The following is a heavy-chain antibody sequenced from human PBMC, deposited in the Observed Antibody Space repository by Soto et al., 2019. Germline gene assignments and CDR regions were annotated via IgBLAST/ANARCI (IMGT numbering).Heavy chain of an antibody. D-gene: IGHD1-1*01. CDR3: ARHVVGNRNWFDP. CDR1: GGSLSSYY. CDR2: IYYGGST. V-gene: IGHV4-59*08. Sequence: ASETLSLTCTVSGGSLSSYYWSWIRQPPGKGLEWIGYIYYGGSTNYNPSLKSRVTISVDTSKNQFSLKLSSVTAADTAVYYCARHVVGNRNWFDPWGQGTLVTVSS. J-gene: IGHJ5*02.